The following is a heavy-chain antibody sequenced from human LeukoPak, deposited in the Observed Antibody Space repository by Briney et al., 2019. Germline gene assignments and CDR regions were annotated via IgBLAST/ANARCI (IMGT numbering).Heavy chain of an antibody. D-gene: IGHD6-13*01. CDR2: TKQDGSEK. Sequence: GGSLRLSCAASGFTFSSYWMTWVRQVPGKGLKWVANTKQDGSEKYFVDSVTGRFGISRDNAKNSLYLEMNSLRAEDTAVYYCARMSSSSWFVCDFWGQGTLVTVSS. CDR3: ARMSSSSWFVCDF. V-gene: IGHV3-7*01. CDR1: GFTFSSYW. J-gene: IGHJ4*02.